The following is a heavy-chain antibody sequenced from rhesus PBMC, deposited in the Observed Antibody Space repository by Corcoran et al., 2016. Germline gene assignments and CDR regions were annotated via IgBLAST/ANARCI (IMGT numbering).Heavy chain of an antibody. CDR2: SYWDADK. CDR1: GFSLSTSGLG. Sequence: QVTLKESGPALVKPTQTLTLTCTFSGFSLSTSGLGLGWIRQPPGKALEWLASSYWDADKYYSTSLKSRLTISKDTSKNQVVLTMTNMDPVDTATYYCALLEFGYWGQGVLVTVSS. J-gene: IGHJ4*01. V-gene: IGHV2S1*01. D-gene: IGHD3-16*01. CDR3: ALLEFGY.